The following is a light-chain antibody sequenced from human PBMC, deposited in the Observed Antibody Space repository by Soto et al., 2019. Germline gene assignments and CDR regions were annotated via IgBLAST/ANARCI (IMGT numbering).Light chain of an antibody. CDR1: NIGSKS. Sequence: SYELTQPPSVSVAPGKTARITCGGNNIGSKSVHWYQQKPCQAPVLVIYYDNDRPSGIPERFSRSNSGNTATLTSSRVEAGDEADYYCQVWDSSSDHVVFGGGTKLTVL. J-gene: IGLJ2*01. V-gene: IGLV3-21*04. CDR3: QVWDSSSDHVV. CDR2: YDN.